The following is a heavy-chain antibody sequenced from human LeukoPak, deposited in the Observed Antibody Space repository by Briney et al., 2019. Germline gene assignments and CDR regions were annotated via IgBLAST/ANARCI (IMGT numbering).Heavy chain of an antibody. V-gene: IGHV4-4*07. Sequence: SETLSLTCTVSGGSMSNYYWGWIRQPAEKGLEWIGRLRTTGSTNYNPSLKGRVTMSLDTSKKQFSLKLTSVTAADTAVYYCARGRGKRYSPFDYWGQGTLVTVSS. J-gene: IGHJ4*02. CDR3: ARGRGKRYSPFDY. CDR2: LRTTGST. D-gene: IGHD1-26*01. CDR1: GGSMSNYY.